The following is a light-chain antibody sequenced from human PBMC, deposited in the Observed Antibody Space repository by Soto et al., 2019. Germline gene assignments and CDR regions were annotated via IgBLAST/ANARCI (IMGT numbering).Light chain of an antibody. J-gene: IGKJ1*01. CDR1: QSISSY. CDR2: SAS. CDR3: QQSYSTPQT. Sequence: DIQMTQSPSSLSASVGDRVTITCRASQSISSYLNWYQQKPGKAPKLLIYSASSLQSGVPSRFSGSGSSTDFTLTISSLQPEDFATYYCQQSYSTPQTVGQGTKVDSK. V-gene: IGKV1-39*01.